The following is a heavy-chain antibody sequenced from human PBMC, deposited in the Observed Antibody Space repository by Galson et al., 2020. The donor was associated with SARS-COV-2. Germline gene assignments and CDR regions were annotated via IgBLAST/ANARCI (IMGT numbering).Heavy chain of an antibody. V-gene: IGHV3-30-3*01. CDR2: ISYDGSDI. CDR3: ARDRVVRGATDDF. D-gene: IGHD3-10*01. J-gene: IGHJ4*02. CDR1: GFTFSSYA. Sequence: GESLKISCAASGFTFSSYAMHWVRQAPGNGLQWVAVISYDGSDIYYADSVKGRFTISRDNSKNTVYLQMNSLRPEDTAVYYCARDRVVRGATDDFWGQGTLVIVSS.